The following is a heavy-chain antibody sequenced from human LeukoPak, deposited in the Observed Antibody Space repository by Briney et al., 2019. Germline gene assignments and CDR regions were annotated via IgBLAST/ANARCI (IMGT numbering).Heavy chain of an antibody. CDR2: MSPNSGNT. CDR3: ARDSGAAANYDSSGYYSFDY. CDR1: GYTFTSYD. V-gene: IGHV1-8*01. D-gene: IGHD3-22*01. Sequence: ASVKVSCKASGYTFTSYDINWVRQATGQGLEWMGWMSPNSGNTGYAQKFQGRVTITADESTSTAYMELSSLRSEDTAVYYCARDSGAAANYDSSGYYSFDYWGQGTLVTVSS. J-gene: IGHJ4*02.